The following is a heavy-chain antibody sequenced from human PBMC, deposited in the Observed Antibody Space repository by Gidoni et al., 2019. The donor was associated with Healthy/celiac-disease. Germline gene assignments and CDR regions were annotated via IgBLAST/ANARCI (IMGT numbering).Heavy chain of an antibody. CDR2: IRYDGSNK. V-gene: IGHV3-30*02. CDR1: GFTFSSYG. D-gene: IGHD2-2*01. CDR3: GPIVVVPAAMRI. Sequence: QVQLVESGGGVVQPGGSLRLSCAASGFTFSSYGMHWVRQAPGKGLEWVAFIRYDGSNKYYADSVKGRFTISRDNSKNTLYLQMNSLRAEDTAVYYCGPIVVVPAAMRIWGQGTLVTVSS. J-gene: IGHJ4*02.